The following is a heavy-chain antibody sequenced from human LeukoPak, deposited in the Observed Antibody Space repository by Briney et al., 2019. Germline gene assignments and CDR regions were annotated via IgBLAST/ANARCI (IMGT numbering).Heavy chain of an antibody. CDR2: ISGSGATT. CDR3: AKDRSPSSMLRGVMDS. Sequence: GGSLRLSCAASRFTFGSYAMNWVRQAPGKGLEWVSGISGSGATTYYADSVKGRFTISRDNSKNTLYLQMNSLRAEDTAVYYCAKDRSPSSMLRGVMDSWGQGTLVTVSS. D-gene: IGHD3-10*01. CDR1: RFTFGSYA. V-gene: IGHV3-23*01. J-gene: IGHJ4*02.